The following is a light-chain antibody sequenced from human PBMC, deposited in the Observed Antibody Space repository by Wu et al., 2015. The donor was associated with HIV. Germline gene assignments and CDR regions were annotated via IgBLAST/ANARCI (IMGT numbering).Light chain of an antibody. V-gene: IGKV3-20*01. CDR2: GAS. Sequence: EIVLTQPPGTLSLSPGERATLSCRASQSVSSSYLAWYQQKPGQAPRLLIYGASSRATGIPDRFSGSGSGTDFTLTISRLEPEDFAVYYCQQYGSSPPTTFGGGTKVEIK. J-gene: IGKJ4*01. CDR3: QQYGSSPPTT. CDR1: QSVSSSY.